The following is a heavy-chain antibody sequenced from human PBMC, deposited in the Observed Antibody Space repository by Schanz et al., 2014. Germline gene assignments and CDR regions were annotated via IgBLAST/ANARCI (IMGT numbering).Heavy chain of an antibody. J-gene: IGHJ6*02. D-gene: IGHD3-10*01. Sequence: QVQLVQSGAEVKKPGASVKVSCEASGYTFTSYYIHWFRQAPGQGLEWMGWISVYHGHTNYAEKVHGRVTMTTDTSTSTAYMELRSLISDDTAVYYCVRDAGWAFGDYHGMDVWGQGTSVNVSS. CDR3: VRDAGWAFGDYHGMDV. CDR1: GYTFTSYY. CDR2: ISVYHGHT. V-gene: IGHV1-18*04.